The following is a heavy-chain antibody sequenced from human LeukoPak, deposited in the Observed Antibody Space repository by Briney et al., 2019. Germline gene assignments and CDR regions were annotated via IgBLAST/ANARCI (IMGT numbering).Heavy chain of an antibody. Sequence: GRSLCLSCAASGFAFSDYGIHWVRQAPGKGLEWVAFISYNGSNKYYADSVKGRFTISRDNSKNTLYLQMNSLRPEDTAVYYCAKGGCSSNICYENCWGQGTLLTVPS. V-gene: IGHV3-30*18. CDR3: AKGGCSSNICYENC. CDR2: ISYNGSNK. D-gene: IGHD2-2*01. CDR1: GFAFSDYG. J-gene: IGHJ4*02.